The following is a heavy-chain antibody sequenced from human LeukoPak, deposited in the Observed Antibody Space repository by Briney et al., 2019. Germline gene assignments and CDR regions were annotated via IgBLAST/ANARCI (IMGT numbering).Heavy chain of an antibody. CDR1: GFTFNSYA. CDR2: VSISGGST. CDR3: AKDSSNIMGARLDY. Sequence: GGSLRLSCAASGFTFNSYAMSWVRQAPGRGLEWVSGVSISGGSTYYADSVKGRFTVSRDNSKNTLFLQMNSLRAEDTAVYYCAKDSSNIMGARLDYWGQGTLVTVSS. D-gene: IGHD1-26*01. V-gene: IGHV3-23*01. J-gene: IGHJ4*02.